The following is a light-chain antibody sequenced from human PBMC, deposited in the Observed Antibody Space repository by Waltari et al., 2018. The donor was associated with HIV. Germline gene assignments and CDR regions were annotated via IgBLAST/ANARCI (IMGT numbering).Light chain of an antibody. CDR1: QSISNY. J-gene: IGKJ4*01. Sequence: DIQMTQSQSSLSASVGDRVTITCRASQSISNYLHWYQQKPGKAPNLLIYAASSLQSGVPSRFSGSRSGTDFTLTISSLQPEDFATYYCQQSYTSLPTFGGGTKVEIK. CDR3: QQSYTSLPT. V-gene: IGKV1-39*01. CDR2: AAS.